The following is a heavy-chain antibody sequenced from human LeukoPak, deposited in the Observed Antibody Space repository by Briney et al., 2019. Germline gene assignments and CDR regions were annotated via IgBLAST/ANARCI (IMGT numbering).Heavy chain of an antibody. CDR2: IDTDGSST. J-gene: IGHJ4*02. V-gene: IGHV3-74*01. D-gene: IGHD1-26*01. CDR1: GFTFSSYW. CDR3: TSNLGRIDY. Sequence: GGSLRLSCAASGFTFSSYWMHWVRQAPGKGLVWVSRIDTDGSSTNYADSVKGRFTISRDNAKNTLYLQMNSLRAEDTAVYYCTSNLGRIDYWGRGTLVTVSS.